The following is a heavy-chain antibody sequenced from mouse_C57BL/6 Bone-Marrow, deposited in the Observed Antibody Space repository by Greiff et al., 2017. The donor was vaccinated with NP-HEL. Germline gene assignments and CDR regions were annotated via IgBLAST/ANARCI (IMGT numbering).Heavy chain of an antibody. CDR2: ISSGSSTI. Sequence: EVQLVESGGGLVKPGGSLKLSCAASGFTFSDYGMHWVRQAPEKGLEWVAYISSGSSTIYYADTVKGRFTISRDNAKNTLFLQMTSLRSEDTAMYYCARGHYYGSSPMDYWGQGTSVTVSS. J-gene: IGHJ4*01. CDR1: GFTFSDYG. CDR3: ARGHYYGSSPMDY. D-gene: IGHD1-1*01. V-gene: IGHV5-17*01.